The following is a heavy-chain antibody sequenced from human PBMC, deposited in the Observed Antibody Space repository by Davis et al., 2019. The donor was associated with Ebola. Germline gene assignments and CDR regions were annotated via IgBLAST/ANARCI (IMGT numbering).Heavy chain of an antibody. CDR3: ARGPGIAAAGTRFSYYYGMDV. CDR2: ISSSSSYT. J-gene: IGHJ6*02. D-gene: IGHD6-13*01. CDR1: GFTFSDYY. Sequence: GGSLRLSCAASGFTFSDYYMSWIRQAPGKGLEWVSYISSSSSYTNSADSVKGRFTISRDNAKNSLYLQMNSLRAEDTAVYYCARGPGIAAAGTRFSYYYGMDVWGQGTTVTVSS. V-gene: IGHV3-11*06.